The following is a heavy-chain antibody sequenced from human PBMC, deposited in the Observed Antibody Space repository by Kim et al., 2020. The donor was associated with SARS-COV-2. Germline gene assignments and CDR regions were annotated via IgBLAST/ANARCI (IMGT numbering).Heavy chain of an antibody. CDR3: AKDQHLHWFDP. J-gene: IGHJ5*02. V-gene: IGHV3-23*01. D-gene: IGHD2-21*01. CDR1: GFTFSSYA. Sequence: GGSLRLSCAASGFTFSSYALTWVRQAPGKGLEWVSTINGGGSGNTYYADSVKGRFTISRDNSRNTLFLQMNSLRAEDTAVYYCAKDQHLHWFDPWGQGTLGPVSS. CDR2: INGGGSGNT.